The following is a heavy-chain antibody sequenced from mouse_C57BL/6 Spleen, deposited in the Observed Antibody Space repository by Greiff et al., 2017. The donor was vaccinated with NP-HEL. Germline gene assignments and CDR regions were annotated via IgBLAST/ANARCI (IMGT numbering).Heavy chain of an antibody. J-gene: IGHJ4*01. CDR2: IYPRSGNT. CDR3: ARFITTVVDYYAMDY. D-gene: IGHD1-1*01. V-gene: IGHV1-81*01. CDR1: GYTFTSYG. Sequence: VQLKQSGAELARPGASVKLSCKASGYTFTSYGISWVKQRTGQGLEWIGEIYPRSGNTYYNEKFKGKATLTADKSSSTAYMELRSLTSEDSAVYFCARFITTVVDYYAMDYWGQGTSVTVSS.